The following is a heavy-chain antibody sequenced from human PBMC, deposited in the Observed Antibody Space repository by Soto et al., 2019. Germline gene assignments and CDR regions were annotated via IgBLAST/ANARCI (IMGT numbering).Heavy chain of an antibody. Sequence: SWSPAGITYRPYSVNGLPQAPRRRRQRVSSRTSSSSYRYYASSGRGRFTISRDNGKNPLYLHMNSLRAEDTAVYYCAGDGYSSSWYRYYYYGIDVWERGSRVTVAS. D-gene: IGHD6-13*01. CDR1: GITYRPYS. V-gene: IGHV3-21*01. CDR2: RTSSSSYR. CDR3: AGDGYSSSWYRYYYYGIDV. J-gene: IGHJ6*01.